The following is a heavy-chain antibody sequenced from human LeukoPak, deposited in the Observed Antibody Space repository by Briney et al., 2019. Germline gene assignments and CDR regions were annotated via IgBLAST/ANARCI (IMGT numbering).Heavy chain of an antibody. CDR1: GCSINSSY. D-gene: IGHD3-3*01. V-gene: IGHV4-4*07. CDR3: AIDFVFCSG. J-gene: IGHJ4*02. Sequence: SETLSFNCTVVGCSINSSYWSWIRQPAGKGLEWIGRIFTSGTTEYNPSLKSRVTMSVDTSKSQFSLKLTSVTAADTAVYYCAIDFVFCSGWGQVALVTVSS. CDR2: IFTSGTT.